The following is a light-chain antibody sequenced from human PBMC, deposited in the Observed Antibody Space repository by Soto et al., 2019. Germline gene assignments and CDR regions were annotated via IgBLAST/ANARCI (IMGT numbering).Light chain of an antibody. J-gene: IGKJ5*01. V-gene: IGKV3D-20*02. CDR3: QQRSNWPT. CDR2: DAS. CDR1: QTVRNNY. Sequence: EFVLTQSPGTLSLSPGERATLSCRASQTVRNNYLAWYQQKPGQAPRLLISDASTRATGIPARFSGSGSGTDFTLTISSLEPEDFAVYYCQQRSNWPTFGQGTRLEIK.